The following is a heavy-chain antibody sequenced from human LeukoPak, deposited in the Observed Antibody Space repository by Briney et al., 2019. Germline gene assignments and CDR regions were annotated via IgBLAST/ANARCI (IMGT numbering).Heavy chain of an antibody. J-gene: IGHJ4*02. V-gene: IGHV3-73*01. D-gene: IGHD3-16*01. Sequence: GESLKISCAASGFTFSGSAMHWVRQASGKGLEWVGRIRSKANSYATAYAASVKGRFTISRDDSKNTAYLQMNSLKTEDTAVYYCTRDLYDYVWGSYDYWGQGTLVTVSS. CDR2: IRSKANSYAT. CDR3: TRDLYDYVWGSYDY. CDR1: GFTFSGSA.